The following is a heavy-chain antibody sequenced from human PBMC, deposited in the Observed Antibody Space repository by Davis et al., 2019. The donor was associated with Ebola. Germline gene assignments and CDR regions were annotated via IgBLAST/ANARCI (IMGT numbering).Heavy chain of an antibody. CDR3: ARGPGVATILIYYSGMDV. Sequence: GESLKISCAASGFTFSDYYMSWIRQAPGKGLEWVSYISSSGSTIYYADSVKGRFTISRHDSKNTLYLQINSLRAEDTAVYYCARGPGVATILIYYSGMDVWGQGTTVTVSS. CDR2: ISSSGSTI. D-gene: IGHD5-24*01. CDR1: GFTFSDYY. V-gene: IGHV3-11*01. J-gene: IGHJ6*02.